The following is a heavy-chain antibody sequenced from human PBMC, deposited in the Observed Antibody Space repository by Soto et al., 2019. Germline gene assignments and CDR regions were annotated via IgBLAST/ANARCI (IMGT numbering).Heavy chain of an antibody. CDR2: ISYDGSNK. J-gene: IGHJ6*02. Sequence: LRLSCAASGFTFSSYGMHWVRQAPGKGLEWVAVISYDGSNKYYADSVKGRFTISRDNSKNTLYLQMNSLRAEDTAVYYCAKDMGYCSGGSCPPFNGMDVWGQGTTVTVSS. D-gene: IGHD2-15*01. CDR3: AKDMGYCSGGSCPPFNGMDV. V-gene: IGHV3-30*18. CDR1: GFTFSSYG.